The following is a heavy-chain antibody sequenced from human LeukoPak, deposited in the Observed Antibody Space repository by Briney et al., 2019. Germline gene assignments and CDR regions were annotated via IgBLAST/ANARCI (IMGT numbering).Heavy chain of an antibody. CDR2: ISYDGSNK. CDR3: ARDRGWRGFFDY. J-gene: IGHJ4*02. V-gene: IGHV3-30-3*01. CDR1: GFTFSSYG. Sequence: PGGSLRLSCAASGFTFSSYGIHWVRQAPGKGLEWVTVISYDGSNKYYADSVKGRFTISRDNSKNTLFLQMNSLRAEDTAVYYCARDRGWRGFFDYWGQGTLVTVSS. D-gene: IGHD6-19*01.